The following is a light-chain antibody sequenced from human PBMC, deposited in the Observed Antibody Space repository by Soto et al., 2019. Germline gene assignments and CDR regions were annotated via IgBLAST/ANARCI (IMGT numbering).Light chain of an antibody. CDR2: YKSDSDK. CDR1: SGINVGTYR. V-gene: IGLV5-45*03. Sequence: QAVVTQPSSLSASPGASASLTCTLRSGINVGTYRIYWFQQKPGSPPQYLLSYKSDSDKQQGSGVPSRFSGSKDASANAGILLISGLQSGDEADYYCMIWHSSAWVFGGGTKVTVL. J-gene: IGLJ3*02. CDR3: MIWHSSAWV.